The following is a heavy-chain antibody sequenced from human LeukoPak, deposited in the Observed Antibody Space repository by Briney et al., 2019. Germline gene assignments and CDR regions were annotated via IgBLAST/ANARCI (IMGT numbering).Heavy chain of an antibody. V-gene: IGHV4-4*02. J-gene: IGHJ4*02. D-gene: IGHD2-2*01. CDR1: GGSISSSNW. Sequence: PSETLSLTCAVSGGSISSSNWWSWVSQPPGKGLEWIGEIYHSGSTNYNPSLKSRVTISVDKSKNQFSLKLSSVTAADTAVYYCAHHCSSTSCPDYWGQGTLVTVSS. CDR2: IYHSGST. CDR3: AHHCSSTSCPDY.